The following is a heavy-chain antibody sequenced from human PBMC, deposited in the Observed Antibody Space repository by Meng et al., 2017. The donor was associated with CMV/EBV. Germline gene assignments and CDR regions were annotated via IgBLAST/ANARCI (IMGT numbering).Heavy chain of an antibody. V-gene: IGHV3-15*01. CDR2: IKSKTDGGTT. J-gene: IGHJ4*02. D-gene: IGHD3-22*01. Sequence: ETLSLTCAASGFTFSTAWTSWVRQAPGKGLEWVGRIKSKTDGGTTDYAAPVKGRFTISRDDSKNTLYLQMNSLKTEDTAVYYCTSTIGYYYDSSGYYLDYWGQGTLVTVSS. CDR1: GFTFSTAW. CDR3: TSTIGYYYDSSGYYLDY.